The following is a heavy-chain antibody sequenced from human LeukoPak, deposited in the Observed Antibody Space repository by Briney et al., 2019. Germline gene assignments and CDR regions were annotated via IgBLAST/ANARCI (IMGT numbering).Heavy chain of an antibody. J-gene: IGHJ6*02. CDR1: GYTFTSYG. CDR3: GGSGWYYSYYGMDV. Sequence: ASVTVSCKASGYTFTSYGISGVRQAPGQGREGMGWISAYNGNTNYAQKLQGRVTMTTDTSTSTAYMELSSLRSEDTAVYYCGGSGWYYSYYGMDVWGQGTTVTASS. D-gene: IGHD6-19*01. V-gene: IGHV1-18*01. CDR2: ISAYNGNT.